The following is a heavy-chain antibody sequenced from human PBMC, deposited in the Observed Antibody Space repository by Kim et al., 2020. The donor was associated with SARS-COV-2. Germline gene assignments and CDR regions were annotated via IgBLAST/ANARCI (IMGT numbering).Heavy chain of an antibody. Sequence: YYADSVKVPFTTSRDNVKNSLYLQMNGLRAEDTAVYYCASLFTIPRPGFDPWGQGTLVTVSS. V-gene: IGHV3-48*03. J-gene: IGHJ5*02. D-gene: IGHD3-3*01. CDR3: ASLFTIPRPGFDP.